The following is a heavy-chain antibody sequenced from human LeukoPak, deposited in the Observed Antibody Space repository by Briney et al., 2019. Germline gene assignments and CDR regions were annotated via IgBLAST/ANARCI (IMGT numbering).Heavy chain of an antibody. Sequence: GGSLRLSCAASGFTFSSYAMSWVRQAPGKGLEWVSTVSGSGVDSTYYADSVKGRFTISRDNSKNTLYLQMNSLRAEDTAVYYCAKASSSSFDYWGQGTLVTVSS. CDR2: VSGSGVDST. J-gene: IGHJ4*02. V-gene: IGHV3-23*01. CDR1: GFTFSSYA. CDR3: AKASSSSFDY. D-gene: IGHD6-6*01.